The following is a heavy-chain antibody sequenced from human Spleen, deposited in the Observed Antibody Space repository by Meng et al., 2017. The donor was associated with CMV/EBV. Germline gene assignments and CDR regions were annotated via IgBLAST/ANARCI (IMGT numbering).Heavy chain of an antibody. Sequence: ASVKVSCKASGYTFTSYDINWVRQATGQGLEWMGWMNPNSGNTGYAQKFQGRVTMTRDTSTSTVYMELSSLRSEDTAVYYCARDEYSSGWNAYYFDYWGQGTLVTVSS. CDR1: GYTFTSYD. D-gene: IGHD6-19*01. CDR2: MNPNSGNT. CDR3: ARDEYSSGWNAYYFDY. J-gene: IGHJ4*02. V-gene: IGHV1-8*01.